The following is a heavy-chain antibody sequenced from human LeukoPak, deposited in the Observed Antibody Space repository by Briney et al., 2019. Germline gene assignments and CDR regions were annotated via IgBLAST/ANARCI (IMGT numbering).Heavy chain of an antibody. J-gene: IGHJ4*02. CDR2: IYYSGST. Sequence: PSETLSLTCAVYGGSFSGYYWGWIRQPPGKGLEWIGSIYYSGSTYYNPSLKSRVTISVDTSKNQFSLKLSSVTAADTAVYYCARVGNIVVVPAAISSAPFDYWGQGTLVTVSS. CDR1: GGSFSGYY. V-gene: IGHV4-34*01. D-gene: IGHD2-2*01. CDR3: ARVGNIVVVPAAISSAPFDY.